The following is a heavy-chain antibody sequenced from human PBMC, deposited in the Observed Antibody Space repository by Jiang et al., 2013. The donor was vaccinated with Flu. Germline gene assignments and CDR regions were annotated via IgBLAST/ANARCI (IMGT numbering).Heavy chain of an antibody. CDR1: GGSVSSGSYY. J-gene: IGHJ4*02. Sequence: TLSLTCTVSGGSVSSGSYYWSWIRQPPGKGLEWIGYIYYSGSTNYNPSLKSRVTISVDTSKNQFSLKLSSVTAADTAVYYCARTYYYDGSGYLYYFDYWGQGTLVTVSS. D-gene: IGHD3-22*01. CDR2: IYYSGST. CDR3: ARTYYYDGSGYLYYFDY. V-gene: IGHV4-61*01.